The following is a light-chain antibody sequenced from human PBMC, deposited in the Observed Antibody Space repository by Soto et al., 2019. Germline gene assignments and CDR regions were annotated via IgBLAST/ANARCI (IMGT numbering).Light chain of an antibody. CDR1: QSVSSD. J-gene: IGKJ4*01. V-gene: IGKV3-15*01. Sequence: EIVMTQSPATLFLSPGERATLSCRASQSVSSDLAWYQQKPGQAPRILIYDASSRATGIPARFSGSGSGTEFTLAISSLQSEDFAVYYCQQYSDWPLTFGGGTKVEIK. CDR3: QQYSDWPLT. CDR2: DAS.